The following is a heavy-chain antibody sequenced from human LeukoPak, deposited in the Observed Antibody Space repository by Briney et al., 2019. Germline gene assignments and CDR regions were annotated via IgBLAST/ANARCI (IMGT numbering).Heavy chain of an antibody. V-gene: IGHV3-23*01. J-gene: IGHJ3*02. D-gene: IGHD2-2*01. Sequence: GGSLRLACAASGFIFSSYAMSWVRQTPGKGLEWVSAICGGGGSKYYADSVKGRFSISRDNSKNTLYLQMNSLRDEDTGVYYCAKGRSTSCYDAFDIWGQGTMVTVS. CDR2: ICGGGGSK. CDR3: AKGRSTSCYDAFDI. CDR1: GFIFSSYA.